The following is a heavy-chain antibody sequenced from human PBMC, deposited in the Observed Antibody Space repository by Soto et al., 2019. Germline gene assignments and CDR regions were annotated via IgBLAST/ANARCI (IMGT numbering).Heavy chain of an antibody. CDR2: IYYSGST. J-gene: IGHJ4*02. CDR3: ARHYTVTTTSYFDY. Sequence: SETLSLTCTVSGGSISSSSYYWGWIRQPPGEGLEWIGSIYYSGSTYYNPSLKSRVTISVDTSKNQFSLKLSSVTAADTAVYYCARHYTVTTTSYFDYWGQGTLVTVSS. V-gene: IGHV4-39*01. D-gene: IGHD4-17*01. CDR1: GGSISSSSYY.